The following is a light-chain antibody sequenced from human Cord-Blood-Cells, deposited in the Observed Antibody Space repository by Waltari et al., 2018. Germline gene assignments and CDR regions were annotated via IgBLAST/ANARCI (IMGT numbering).Light chain of an antibody. J-gene: IGLJ3*02. Sequence: SYALTQPSSVSVSPGQTARITCSGDVLAKKYARWFQQKPGQAPVLVVYKDSERPSGIPGRFSGSSSGTTVTLTISGAQVEEEADYYCYSAADNNLVFGGGTKLTVL. CDR2: KDS. CDR1: VLAKKY. V-gene: IGLV3-27*01. CDR3: YSAADNNLV.